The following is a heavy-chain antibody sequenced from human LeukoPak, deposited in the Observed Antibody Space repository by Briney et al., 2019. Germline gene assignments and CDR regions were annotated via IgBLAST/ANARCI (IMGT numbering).Heavy chain of an antibody. CDR3: ARSYYYGSGSYGYYGMDV. V-gene: IGHV1-69*06. Sequence: SVTVSCKASGGTFSSYAISWVRQAPGQGLEWMGGIIPIFGTANYAQKFQGRVTITADKSTSTAYMELSSLRSEDTAVYYCARSYYYGSGSYGYYGMDVWGKGTTVTVSS. CDR2: IIPIFGTA. D-gene: IGHD3-10*01. CDR1: GGTFSSYA. J-gene: IGHJ6*04.